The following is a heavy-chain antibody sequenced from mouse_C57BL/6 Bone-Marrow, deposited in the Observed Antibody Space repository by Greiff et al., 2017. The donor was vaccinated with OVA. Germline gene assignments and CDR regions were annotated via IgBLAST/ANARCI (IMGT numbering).Heavy chain of an antibody. Sequence: EVKVVESGGGLVQSGRSLRLSCATSGFTFSDFYMEWVRQAPGKGLEWIAASRNKANDYTTEYSASVKGRFIVSRDTSQSILYLQMNALRAEDTAIYYCARDYYYGSSYPFAYWGQGTLVTVSA. CDR3: ARDYYYGSSYPFAY. V-gene: IGHV7-1*01. J-gene: IGHJ3*01. D-gene: IGHD1-1*01. CDR1: GFTFSDFY. CDR2: SRNKANDYTT.